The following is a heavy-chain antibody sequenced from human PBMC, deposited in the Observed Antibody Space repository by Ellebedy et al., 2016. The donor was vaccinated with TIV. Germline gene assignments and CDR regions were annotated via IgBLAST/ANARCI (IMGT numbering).Heavy chain of an antibody. CDR1: GFTFSSYA. CDR2: ISSNGGST. CDR3: ARGPIAVADY. D-gene: IGHD6-19*01. V-gene: IGHV3-64*04. J-gene: IGHJ4*02. Sequence: GGSLRLSXAASGFTFSSYAMSWVRQAPGKGLEYVSAISSNGGSTYYADSVKGRFTISRDNSKNTLYLQMNSLRAEDTAVYYCARGPIAVADYWGQGTLVTVSS.